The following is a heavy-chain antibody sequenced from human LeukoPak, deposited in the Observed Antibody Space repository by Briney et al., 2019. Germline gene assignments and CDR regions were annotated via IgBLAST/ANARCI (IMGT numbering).Heavy chain of an antibody. CDR1: GGTFSSYA. V-gene: IGHV1-69*04. J-gene: IGHJ4*02. CDR2: IIPILGIA. Sequence: SVKVSCKASGGTFSSYAISWVRQAPGQGLEWMGRIIPILGIANYAQKFQGRVTITADKSTSTAYMELSSLRSEDTAVYYCARDPPSYYYDYWGQGTLVTVSS. CDR3: ARDPPSYYYDY.